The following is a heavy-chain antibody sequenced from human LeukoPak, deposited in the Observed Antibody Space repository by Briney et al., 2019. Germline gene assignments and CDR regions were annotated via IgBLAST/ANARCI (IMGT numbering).Heavy chain of an antibody. CDR2: ISSNGGST. J-gene: IGHJ3*02. CDR3: ARGDSGSFDDAFDI. Sequence: GGSLRLSCAASGFTFSSYAMHWVRQAPGKGLEYVSAISSNGGSTYYANSVKGRFTISRDNSKNTLYLQMGSLRAEDMAVYYCARGDSGSFDDAFDIWGQGTMVTVSS. V-gene: IGHV3-64*01. D-gene: IGHD1-26*01. CDR1: GFTFSSYA.